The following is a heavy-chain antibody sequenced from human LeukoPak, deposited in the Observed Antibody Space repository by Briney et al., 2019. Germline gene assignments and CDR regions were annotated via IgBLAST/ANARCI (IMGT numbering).Heavy chain of an antibody. Sequence: GGSLRLSCAASGFTFSSYWMSWVRQAPGKGLEWVANIKQDGSEKYYVDSVKGRFTISRDNAENSLYLQMNSLRAEDTAVYYCARRITIFGVAYDYWGQGTLVTVSS. J-gene: IGHJ4*02. CDR3: ARRITIFGVAYDY. D-gene: IGHD3-3*01. V-gene: IGHV3-7*01. CDR2: IKQDGSEK. CDR1: GFTFSSYW.